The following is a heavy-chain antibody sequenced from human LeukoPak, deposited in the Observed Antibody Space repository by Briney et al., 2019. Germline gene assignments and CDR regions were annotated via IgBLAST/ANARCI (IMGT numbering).Heavy chain of an antibody. V-gene: IGHV4-31*03. CDR3: ARGITGTTHWFDP. J-gene: IGHJ5*02. D-gene: IGHD1-7*01. Sequence: SETLSLTCTVSGGSISSGGYYWSWIRQHPGKGLEWIGYTYYSGSTYYNPSLKSRVTISVDTSKNQFSLKLSSVTAADTAVYYCARGITGTTHWFDPWGQGTLVTVSS. CDR1: GGSISSGGYY. CDR2: TYYSGST.